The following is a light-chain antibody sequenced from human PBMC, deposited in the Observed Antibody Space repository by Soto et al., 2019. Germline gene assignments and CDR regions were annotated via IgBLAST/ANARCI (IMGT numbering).Light chain of an antibody. CDR1: QAISSA. CDR2: AAS. Sequence: ANQLTQSPSSLSASVGDRVTITCRASQAISSALAWYQQKPGKAPKLLIYAASTLQSGVPSRFSGSGSGTEFTLTINSLQPDDFATYYCQQYHIYSGTFGQGTRWIS. V-gene: IGKV1-13*02. J-gene: IGKJ1*01. CDR3: QQYHIYSGT.